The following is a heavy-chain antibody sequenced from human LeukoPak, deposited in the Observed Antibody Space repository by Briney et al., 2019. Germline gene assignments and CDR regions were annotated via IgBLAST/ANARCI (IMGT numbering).Heavy chain of an antibody. Sequence: PSETLSLTCAVNGGSFTGYYWSWIRQSPGKGLEWIGEIDHSGSANLDPSLNSRVTISLDTSKSQFSLNLTSVTAADTAVYYCATRTERMIVVAYTFDYWGQGTLVTVSS. J-gene: IGHJ4*02. CDR2: IDHSGSA. D-gene: IGHD3-22*01. CDR3: ATRTERMIVVAYTFDY. V-gene: IGHV4-34*01. CDR1: GGSFTGYY.